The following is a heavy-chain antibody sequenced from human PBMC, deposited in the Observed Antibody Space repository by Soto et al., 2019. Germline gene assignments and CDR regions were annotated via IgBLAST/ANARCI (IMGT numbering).Heavy chain of an antibody. CDR1: GFTFSSYG. Sequence: QVQLVESGGGVVQPGRSLRLSCAASGFTFSSYGMHWVRQAPGKGLEWVAVIWYDGSNKYYADSVKGRFTISRDNSKNTLYLQMNSLRAEDTAVYYCARDMTVTTGYGMDVWGQGTTFTVSS. CDR3: ARDMTVTTGYGMDV. V-gene: IGHV3-33*01. J-gene: IGHJ6*02. CDR2: IWYDGSNK. D-gene: IGHD4-17*01.